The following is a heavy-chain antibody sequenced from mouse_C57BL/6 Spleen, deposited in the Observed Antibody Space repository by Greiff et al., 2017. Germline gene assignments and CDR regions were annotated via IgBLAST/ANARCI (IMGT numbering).Heavy chain of an antibody. J-gene: IGHJ1*03. CDR3: ARGGSYWYFDG. Sequence: QVQLKQSGAELVKPGASVKISCKASGYAFSSYWMNWVKQRPGKGLEWIGQIYPGDGDTNYNGKFKGKATLTADKSSSTAYMQLSSLTSEDSAVYFCARGGSYWYFDGWGTGTTVTVSS. CDR2: IYPGDGDT. CDR1: GYAFSSYW. V-gene: IGHV1-80*01.